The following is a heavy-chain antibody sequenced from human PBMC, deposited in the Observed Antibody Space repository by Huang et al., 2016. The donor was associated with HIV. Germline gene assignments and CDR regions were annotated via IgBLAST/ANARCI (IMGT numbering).Heavy chain of an antibody. CDR3: ARQFSYYDSSGYTPWDAFDI. D-gene: IGHD3-22*01. Sequence: QLQLQGSGPGLVKPSETLSLTCTVSGGSITSSSYYWGWIRQPPGKGLEWVGSIYYSGSTDYNPSLKVRVIVSVDTSKNQFSRKLSSVTAADTAVYYCARQFSYYDSSGYTPWDAFDIWGQGTMVTVSS. V-gene: IGHV4-39*01. J-gene: IGHJ3*02. CDR2: IYYSGST. CDR1: GGSITSSSYY.